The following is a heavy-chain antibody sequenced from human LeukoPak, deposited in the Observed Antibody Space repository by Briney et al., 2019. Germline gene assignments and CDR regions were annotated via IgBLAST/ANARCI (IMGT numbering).Heavy chain of an antibody. CDR1: GFTFSNFA. J-gene: IGHJ6*02. CDR2: ISWDGGST. CDR3: AKEARTVVAGRYYYYGMDV. V-gene: IGHV3-43*02. Sequence: GGSLRLSCAAPGFTFSNFAMNWVRQAPGKGLEWVSLISWDGGSTYYADSVKGRFTISRDNSKNSLYLQMNSLRTEDTALYYCAKEARTVVAGRYYYYGMDVWGQGTTVTVSS. D-gene: IGHD6-19*01.